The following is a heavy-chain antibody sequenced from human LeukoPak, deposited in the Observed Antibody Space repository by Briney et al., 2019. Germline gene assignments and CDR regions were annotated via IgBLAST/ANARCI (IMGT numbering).Heavy chain of an antibody. CDR3: ASTHYDILTGYYTTYFDY. J-gene: IGHJ4*02. Sequence: SETLSLTCTVSGGTISSGSYYWSWIRQPAGKGLEWIGRIYTSGSTNYNPSLKSRVTISVDTSKNQFSLKLSSVTAADTAVYYCASTHYDILTGYYTTYFDYWGQGTLVTVSS. CDR2: IYTSGST. V-gene: IGHV4-61*02. CDR1: GGTISSGSYY. D-gene: IGHD3-9*01.